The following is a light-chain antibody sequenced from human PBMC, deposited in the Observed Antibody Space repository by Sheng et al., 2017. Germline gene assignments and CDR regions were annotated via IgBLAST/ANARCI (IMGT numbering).Light chain of an antibody. J-gene: IGLJ7*01. Sequence: SYELTQPPSVSVSAGQTASITCSGDKLGDKYTSWYRQKPGQSPILVIYKDNQRPSDIPERFSGSSSGNTATLTISETQAVDEADYYCQTWDSSTAFFGGGTQLTVL. CDR2: KDN. V-gene: IGLV3-1*01. CDR1: KLGDKY. CDR3: QTWDSSTAF.